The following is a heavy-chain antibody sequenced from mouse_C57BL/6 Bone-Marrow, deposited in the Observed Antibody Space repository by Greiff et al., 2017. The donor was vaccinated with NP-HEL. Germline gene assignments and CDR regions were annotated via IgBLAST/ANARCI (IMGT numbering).Heavy chain of an antibody. CDR2: IRNKANNHAT. CDR1: GFTFSDAW. J-gene: IGHJ4*01. D-gene: IGHD2-1*01. V-gene: IGHV6-6*01. CDR3: LIYYGNYDAMDY. Sequence: EVKLMESGGGLVQPGGSMKLSCAASGFTFSDAWMDWVRQSPEKGLEWVAEIRNKANNHATYYAESVKGRFTISRDDSKSSVYLQMNSLRAEDTGIYYCLIYYGNYDAMDYWGQGTSVTVSS.